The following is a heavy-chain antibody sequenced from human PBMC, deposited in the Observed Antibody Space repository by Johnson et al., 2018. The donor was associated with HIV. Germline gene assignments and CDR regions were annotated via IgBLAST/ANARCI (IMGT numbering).Heavy chain of an antibody. V-gene: IGHV3-30*18. J-gene: IGHJ3*02. CDR1: RFTFSSYA. D-gene: IGHD6-6*01. CDR2: ISYDGSNK. CDR3: AKPLQLEEGAFDI. Sequence: QVQLVESGGGVVQPGRSLRLSCVASRFTFSSYALHWVRQAPGKGLEWVAVISYDGSNKYYADSVKGRFTISRDNSKNTLYLQMNSLRAEDTAVYYCAKPLQLEEGAFDIWGQGTMVTVSS.